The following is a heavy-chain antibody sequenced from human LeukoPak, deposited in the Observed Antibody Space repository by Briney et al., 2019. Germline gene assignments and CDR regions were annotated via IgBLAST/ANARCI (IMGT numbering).Heavy chain of an antibody. CDR2: IIPIFGTA. Sequence: SVTVSFKSSVGTFSSYAICWVRQAPGPGLEWMGGIIPIFGTANYAQKFQGRVTITTDESTSTAYMELSSLRSEDTAVYYCARASGSYQHYFDYWGQGTLVTVSS. D-gene: IGHD1-26*01. V-gene: IGHV1-69*05. CDR1: VGTFSSYA. J-gene: IGHJ4*02. CDR3: ARASGSYQHYFDY.